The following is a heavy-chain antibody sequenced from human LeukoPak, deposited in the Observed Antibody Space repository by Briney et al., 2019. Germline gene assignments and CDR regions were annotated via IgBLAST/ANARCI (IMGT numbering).Heavy chain of an antibody. D-gene: IGHD4-11*01. J-gene: IGHJ5*01. CDR1: GFTLNAYW. Sequence: PGGSLRLSCAASGFTLNAYWMDSVRQVPGKGLVWVSRINGDGSSTAYADSVKGRFTISRDNAKNTVYLQMNSLRVEDTAVYFCAREKGSSNSDSWGQGTLVTVSS. CDR2: INGDGSST. CDR3: AREKGSSNSDS. V-gene: IGHV3-74*03.